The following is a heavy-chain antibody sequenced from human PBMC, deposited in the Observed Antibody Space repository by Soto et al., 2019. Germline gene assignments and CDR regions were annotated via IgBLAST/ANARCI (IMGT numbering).Heavy chain of an antibody. CDR2: ISGSGDDT. CDR1: EFTFSSYA. CDR3: TKDGGFYIAKVGGTFDY. Sequence: EVQLLESGGGLVQPGGSLRLSCAASEFTFSSYAMSWVRQAPGKGLEWVAGISGSGDDTYYADSVKGRFIISRDNSKNTVYMQMNSLRAEDTALYYCTKDGGFYIAKVGGTFDYWGQGTLVTVSS. J-gene: IGHJ4*02. V-gene: IGHV3-23*01. D-gene: IGHD3-3*01.